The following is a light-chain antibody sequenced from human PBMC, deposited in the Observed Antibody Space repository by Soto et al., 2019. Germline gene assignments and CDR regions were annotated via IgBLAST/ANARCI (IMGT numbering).Light chain of an antibody. CDR2: DNT. J-gene: IGLJ1*01. CDR1: SSNIGAGFD. Sequence: QSVLTQPPSASGAPGQRVTISCTGSSSNIGAGFDVHWYQQLPGAAPKLLIYDNTNRPSGVPDRFSGSNSGTSASLAITGLQAEDEADYYCQSYDSSLGGSEVFGTGTQLTVL. CDR3: QSYDSSLGGSEV. V-gene: IGLV1-40*01.